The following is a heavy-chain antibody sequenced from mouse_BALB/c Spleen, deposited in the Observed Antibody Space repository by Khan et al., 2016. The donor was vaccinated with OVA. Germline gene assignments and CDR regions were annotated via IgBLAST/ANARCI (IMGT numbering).Heavy chain of an antibody. CDR1: GFTFSDYG. J-gene: IGHJ3*01. V-gene: IGHV5-15*02. Sequence: EVELVESGGGLVQPGGSRKLSCAASGFTFSDYGMAWVRQAPGKGPEWVAFISDLAYTFYYADTVTGRFTLSRENAKNTLYLEMSSLRSGDTAMYYCAGGGGTARFAYWGQGTLVTVSA. CDR2: ISDLAYTF. CDR3: AGGGGTARFAY. D-gene: IGHD1-2*01.